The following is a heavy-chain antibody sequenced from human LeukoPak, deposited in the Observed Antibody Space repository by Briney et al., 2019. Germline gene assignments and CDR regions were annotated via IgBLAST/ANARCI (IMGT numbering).Heavy chain of an antibody. CDR2: ITGGHYAT. D-gene: IGHD4-17*01. V-gene: IGHV3-23*01. CDR3: TKDPNGDYIGAFDP. CDR1: GFSFSSFA. Sequence: GGSLRLSCAASGFSFSSFAMTWVRQAPGRGLEGVSSITGGHYATYNTDSVKGRFTISRDNAKNTLYLQMNSLRADDTAIYYCTKDPNGDYIGAFDPWGQGTLVTVSS. J-gene: IGHJ5*02.